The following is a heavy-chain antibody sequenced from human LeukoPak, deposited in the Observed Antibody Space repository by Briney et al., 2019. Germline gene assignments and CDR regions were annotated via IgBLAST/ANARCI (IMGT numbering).Heavy chain of an antibody. CDR3: ARVHGHSNYHIFGFDP. V-gene: IGHV4-30-4*08. D-gene: IGHD4-11*01. Sequence: SETLSLTCTVSGGSISSGDYYWSWIRQPPGKGLEWIGYIYYSGSTYYNPSLKSRATISVDTSKNQFSLKLSSVTAADTAVYYCARVHGHSNYHIFGFDPWGQGTLVTVSS. J-gene: IGHJ5*02. CDR1: GGSISSGDYY. CDR2: IYYSGST.